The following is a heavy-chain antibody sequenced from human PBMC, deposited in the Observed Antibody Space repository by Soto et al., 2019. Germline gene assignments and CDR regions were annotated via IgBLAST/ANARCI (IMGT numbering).Heavy chain of an antibody. CDR3: ARDSYFCVQQQPVQVCYGMDV. J-gene: IGHJ6*02. D-gene: IGHD6-13*01. CDR1: GGSVSRGSYY. CDR2: IYYSGST. Sequence: WETLSLTCTVSGGSVSRGSYYWSWIRQPPGKGLEWIGYIYYSGSTNYNPSLKSRVTISVDTSKNQFSLKLSSVTAADTAVYYCARDSYFCVQQQPVQVCYGMDVWGQGTTVTVSS. V-gene: IGHV4-61*01.